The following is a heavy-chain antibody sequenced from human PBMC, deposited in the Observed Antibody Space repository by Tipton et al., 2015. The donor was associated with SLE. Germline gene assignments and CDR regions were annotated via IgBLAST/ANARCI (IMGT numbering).Heavy chain of an antibody. CDR3: AGPSTTVVPDY. CDR1: GFTFSGYS. J-gene: IGHJ4*02. CDR2: ISSGGITT. Sequence: GSLRLSCVVSGFTFSGYSMDWVRQAPGKGLEWVSYISSGGITTHYADSVKGRFTISEDNAKNTLYLQMNSLRAEGTAVYYCAGPSTTVVPDYWGRGTLVTVSS. V-gene: IGHV3-48*01. D-gene: IGHD3-10*01.